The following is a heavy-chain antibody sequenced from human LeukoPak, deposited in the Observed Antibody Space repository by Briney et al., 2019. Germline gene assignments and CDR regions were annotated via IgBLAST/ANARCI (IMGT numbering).Heavy chain of an antibody. CDR3: ARVDYGVWFDP. Sequence: SETLSLTCTVSGGSLSSGSSFWSWIRQPPGKGLEWIGSIYYSGSTYYNPSLKSRVTISVDTSKNQFSLKLSSVTAADTAVYYCARVDYGVWFDPWGQGTLVTVSS. J-gene: IGHJ5*02. V-gene: IGHV4-39*07. CDR1: GGSLSSGSSF. CDR2: IYYSGST. D-gene: IGHD4-17*01.